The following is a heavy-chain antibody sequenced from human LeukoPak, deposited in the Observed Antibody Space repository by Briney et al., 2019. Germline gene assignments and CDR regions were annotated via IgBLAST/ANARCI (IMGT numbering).Heavy chain of an antibody. CDR2: IYTSGST. D-gene: IGHD2-15*01. CDR3: ARGYCSGGSCLPFDY. Sequence: SETLSLTCTVSGGSISSGGYYWSWIRQPPGKGLEWIGRIYTSGSTNYNPSLKSRVTISVDTSKNQFSLKLSSVTAADTAVYYCARGYCSGGSCLPFDYWGQGTLVTVSS. V-gene: IGHV4-61*02. CDR1: GGSISSGGYY. J-gene: IGHJ4*02.